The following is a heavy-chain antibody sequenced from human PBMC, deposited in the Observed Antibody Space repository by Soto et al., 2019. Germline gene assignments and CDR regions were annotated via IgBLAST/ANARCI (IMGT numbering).Heavy chain of an antibody. D-gene: IGHD3-3*01. V-gene: IGHV4-31*03. CDR1: GGSISSGGYY. J-gene: IGHJ3*02. CDR2: IYYSGST. CDR3: ARGPGEGSGYFGAFDI. Sequence: SETLSLTCTVSGGSISSGGYYWSWIRQHPGKGLEWIGYIYYSGSTYYNPSLKSRVTISVDTSKNQFSLKLSSVTAADTAVYYCARGPGEGSGYFGAFDIWGQGTMVTVSS.